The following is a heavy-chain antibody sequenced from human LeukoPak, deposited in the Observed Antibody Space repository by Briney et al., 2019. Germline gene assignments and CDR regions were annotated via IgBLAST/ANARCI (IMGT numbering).Heavy chain of an antibody. CDR3: ARWPAVVIAVADY. CDR2: IKEDGSEK. J-gene: IGHJ4*02. V-gene: IGHV3-7*01. Sequence: PGGSLRLSCVASGFTFSSYWMTWVRQAPGKGLEWVANIKEDGSEKYYVDSVKGRFTISRDNAKNSLYLQMNSLRGEDTAVYYCARWPAVVIAVADYWGQGTLVTVSS. D-gene: IGHD6-19*01. CDR1: GFTFSSYW.